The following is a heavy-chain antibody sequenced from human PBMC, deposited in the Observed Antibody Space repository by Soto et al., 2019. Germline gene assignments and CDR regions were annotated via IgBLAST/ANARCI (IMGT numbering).Heavy chain of an antibody. CDR1: GGSISSYY. Sequence: PSETLSLTCTVSGGSISSYYWSWIRQPPGKGLEWIGYIYYSGSTNYNPSLKSRVTISVDTSKNQFSLKLSSVTAADTAVYYCAIGAHYIGFDFCGQGTLVTVSS. D-gene: IGHD4-4*01. J-gene: IGHJ4*02. V-gene: IGHV4-59*01. CDR3: AIGAHYIGFDF. CDR2: IYYSGST.